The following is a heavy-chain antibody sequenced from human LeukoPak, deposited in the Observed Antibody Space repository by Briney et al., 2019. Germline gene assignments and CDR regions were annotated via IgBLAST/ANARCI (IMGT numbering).Heavy chain of an antibody. D-gene: IGHD6-19*01. J-gene: IGHJ4*02. V-gene: IGHV3-30-3*01. CDR3: ARGLSGWYYFDY. Sequence: PGESLRLSCAASGFTFSSYAMHWVRQAPGKGLEWVAVISYDGSNKYYADSVKGRFTISRDNSKNTLYLQMNSLRAEDTAVYYCARGLSGWYYFDYWGQGTLVTVSS. CDR1: GFTFSSYA. CDR2: ISYDGSNK.